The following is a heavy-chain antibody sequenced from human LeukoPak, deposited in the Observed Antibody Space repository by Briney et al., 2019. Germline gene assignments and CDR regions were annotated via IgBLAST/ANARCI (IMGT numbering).Heavy chain of an antibody. J-gene: IGHJ4*02. CDR1: GITFSSYA. CDR3: ANDFDY. V-gene: IGHV3-23*01. CDR2: ISGSTNGT. Sequence: GGSLRLSCAASGITFSSYAMTWVRQAPGKGLEWVSTISGSTNGTYYADSVKGRFTISRVNSKNTLYLQLNSLRAEDTAVCYCANDFDYWGQGTLVTVSS.